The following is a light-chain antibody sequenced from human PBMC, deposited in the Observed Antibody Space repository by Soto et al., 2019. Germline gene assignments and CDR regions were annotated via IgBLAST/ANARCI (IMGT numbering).Light chain of an antibody. CDR2: GAS. J-gene: IGKJ5*01. V-gene: IGKV3-15*01. CDR1: QSVSSN. Sequence: EIVLTQSPDTLSLSPGERATLXXXASQSVSSNLAWYQQKPGQAPRLLIYGASTRATGIPARFSGSGSGTEFTLTISRLEPEDFAVYYCQHRMNWPLTFGQGARLEIK. CDR3: QHRMNWPLT.